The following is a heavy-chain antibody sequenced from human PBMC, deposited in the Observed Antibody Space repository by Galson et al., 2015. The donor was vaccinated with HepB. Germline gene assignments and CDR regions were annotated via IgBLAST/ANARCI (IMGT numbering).Heavy chain of an antibody. V-gene: IGHV3-74*03. CDR1: GFTFSSYW. CDR2: INNDGSST. D-gene: IGHD1-26*01. CDR3: ARGGLVGSIYDGFDI. J-gene: IGHJ3*02. Sequence: SLRLSCAASGFTFSSYWMHWVRQAPGKGLVWVSHINNDGSSTTYADSVKGRFTISRDNAKNTLYVEMNSLRAEDTAVYYCARGGLVGSIYDGFDIWGQGTMVTVSS.